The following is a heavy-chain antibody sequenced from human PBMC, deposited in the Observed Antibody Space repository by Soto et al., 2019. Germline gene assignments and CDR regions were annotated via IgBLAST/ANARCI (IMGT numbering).Heavy chain of an antibody. CDR3: ARHPVVGAIRYGMDV. CDR1: GGSISSYY. D-gene: IGHD1-26*01. Sequence: PSETLSLTCTVSGGSISSYYLSWIRQPPGKGLEWIGYIYYSGSTNYNPSLKSRVTISVDTSKNQFSLKLSSVTAADTAVYYCARHPVVGAIRYGMDVWGQGTTVTVSS. CDR2: IYYSGST. J-gene: IGHJ6*02. V-gene: IGHV4-59*08.